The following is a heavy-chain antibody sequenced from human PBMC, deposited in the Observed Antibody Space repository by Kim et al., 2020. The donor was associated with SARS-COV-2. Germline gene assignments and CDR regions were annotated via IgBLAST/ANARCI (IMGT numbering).Heavy chain of an antibody. J-gene: IGHJ6*02. V-gene: IGHV1-58*01. Sequence: YAQKFQERVTITRDMSTSTAYMELSSLRSEDTAVYYCAADEQYYYYGMDVWGQGTTVTVSS. CDR3: AADEQYYYYGMDV.